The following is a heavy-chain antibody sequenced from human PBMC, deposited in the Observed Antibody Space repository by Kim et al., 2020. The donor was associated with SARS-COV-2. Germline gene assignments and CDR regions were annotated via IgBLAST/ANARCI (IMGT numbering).Heavy chain of an antibody. J-gene: IGHJ6*02. CDR3: ARGHYGMDV. CDR1: GFAFSKYW. CDR2: INQDGSEK. V-gene: IGHV3-7*03. Sequence: GGSLRLSCAASGFAFSKYWMSWVRQAPGKGLDWVANINQDGSEKNYVDSVKGRLTISRDNTKNSQYLQMNSLRADDAAVYYCARGHYGMDVWGQGTTVTVSS.